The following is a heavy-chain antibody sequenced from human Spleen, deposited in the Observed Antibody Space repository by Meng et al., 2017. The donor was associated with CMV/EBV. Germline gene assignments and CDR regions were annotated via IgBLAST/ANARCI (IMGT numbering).Heavy chain of an antibody. V-gene: IGHV4-30-4*01. CDR1: GGPMSSGDYF. Sequence: QGQAQDTGPGLVKPSQTLSLTWTVSGGPMSSGDYFWNWTRQPPGKCLEWIGYIYYSGNTYYNPSLKSRVTISIDTSKNQFSLKLSSVTAADTAVYYCARAGFRSDDSSGYYDYWGQGTLVTVSS. J-gene: IGHJ4*02. D-gene: IGHD3-22*01. CDR3: ARAGFRSDDSSGYYDY. CDR2: IYYSGNT.